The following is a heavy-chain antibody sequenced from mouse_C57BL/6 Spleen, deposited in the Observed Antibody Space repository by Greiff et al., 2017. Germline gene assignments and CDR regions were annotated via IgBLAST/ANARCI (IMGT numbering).Heavy chain of an antibody. J-gene: IGHJ2*01. D-gene: IGHD3-2*02. CDR1: GYTFTSYW. CDR2: IHPNSGST. Sequence: VQLQQSGAELVKPGASVKLSCKASGYTFTSYWMHWVKQRPGQGLEWIGMIHPNSGSTNYNEKFKSKATLTVDKSSSTAYMQLSSLTSEDSAIYYCARSLDSAGLYYFDYWGQGTTLTVSS. V-gene: IGHV1-64*01. CDR3: ARSLDSAGLYYFDY.